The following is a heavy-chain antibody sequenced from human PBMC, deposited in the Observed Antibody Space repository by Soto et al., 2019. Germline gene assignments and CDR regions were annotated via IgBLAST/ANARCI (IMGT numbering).Heavy chain of an antibody. J-gene: IGHJ4*02. V-gene: IGHV3-23*01. Sequence: EVQVSESGGGLVQPGGSLRHSCATSGFTFSNYPMNWVRQAPGKGLEWVSGISAGGDTTYYADSVKGRFTIFRDNSKNSVSLQMNSLRVEDTAVYYCARPVWGLGTLVTVSS. CDR2: ISAGGDTT. CDR3: ARPV. CDR1: GFTFSNYP.